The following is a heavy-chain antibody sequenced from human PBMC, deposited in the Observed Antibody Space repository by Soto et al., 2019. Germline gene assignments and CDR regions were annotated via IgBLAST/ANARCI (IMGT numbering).Heavy chain of an antibody. CDR2: ISGSGGST. V-gene: IGHV3-23*01. J-gene: IGHJ4*02. D-gene: IGHD3-9*01. CDR1: GFTFSSYA. Sequence: GGSLRLSCAASGFTFSSYAMSWVRQAPGEGLEWVSAISGSGGSTYYTDSVKGRFTISRDNSKNTLYLQMNSLRAEDTAVYYCAKDVFSDILTGSFGSLGGQGTLVTVSS. CDR3: AKDVFSDILTGSFGSL.